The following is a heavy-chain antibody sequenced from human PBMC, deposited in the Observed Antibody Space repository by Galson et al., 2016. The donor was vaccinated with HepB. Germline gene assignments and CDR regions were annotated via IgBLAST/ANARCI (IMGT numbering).Heavy chain of an antibody. J-gene: IGHJ4*02. CDR2: LYYSGDT. CDR1: DDSINSSRYY. CDR3: ARHGPVTTHFY. V-gene: IGHV4-39*01. D-gene: IGHD4-11*01. Sequence: ETLSLTCTVSDDSINSSRYYWGWIRQPPGKXLEWIGSLYYSGDTFYNPSLKSRVTLSVDTSKKQFSLRLNSVTAADTAVSYCARHGPVTTHFYWGQGTLVTVSS.